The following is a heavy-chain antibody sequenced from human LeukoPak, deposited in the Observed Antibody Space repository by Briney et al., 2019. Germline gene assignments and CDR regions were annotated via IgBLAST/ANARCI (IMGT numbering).Heavy chain of an antibody. CDR1: GYSFSNYW. D-gene: IGHD4-17*01. Sequence: KPGESLKISCKGSGYSFSNYWIAWVRQMPGKGLEWMGIIYPDDSNTRYSPSFQGQVTISADKSISIASLQWSSLKASDTAMYYCARALDYGDYEDAFDIWGQGTMVTVSS. CDR3: ARALDYGDYEDAFDI. V-gene: IGHV5-51*03. J-gene: IGHJ3*02. CDR2: IYPDDSNT.